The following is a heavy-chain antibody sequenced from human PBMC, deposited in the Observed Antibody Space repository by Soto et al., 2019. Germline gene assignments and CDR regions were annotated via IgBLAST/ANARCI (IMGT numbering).Heavy chain of an antibody. D-gene: IGHD2-15*01. J-gene: IGHJ5*02. Sequence: QITLKESGPTLVKPTQTLTLTCTLSGFSLSTSGVGVGWIRQPPGKALEWLTLIYWDDDKRYSPSLKSRLTITKDTSKHQVVLTMTNMDPVDTATYYCALRRGYCSGGSCYSIWFDPWGQGTLVTVSS. CDR2: IYWDDDK. V-gene: IGHV2-5*02. CDR3: ALRRGYCSGGSCYSIWFDP. CDR1: GFSLSTSGVG.